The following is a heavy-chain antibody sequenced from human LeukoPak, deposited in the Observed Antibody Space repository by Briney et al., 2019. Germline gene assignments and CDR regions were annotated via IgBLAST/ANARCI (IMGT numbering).Heavy chain of an antibody. D-gene: IGHD3-10*01. Sequence: GESLKISCQTSGYTFSDYWIGWVRQMPGKGLEWMGIIYPRDSDTKYSPSFQGQVTISADKSSSTAYLQWSSLKASNTAMYYCARHGSYYGLGSYSSPHNWVDPWGQGTLVTVSS. CDR2: IYPRDSDT. V-gene: IGHV5-51*01. J-gene: IGHJ5*02. CDR1: GYTFSDYW. CDR3: ARHGSYYGLGSYSSPHNWVDP.